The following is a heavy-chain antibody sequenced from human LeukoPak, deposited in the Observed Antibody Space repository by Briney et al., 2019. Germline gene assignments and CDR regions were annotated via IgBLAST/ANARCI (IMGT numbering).Heavy chain of an antibody. CDR1: GFTLSDYG. V-gene: IGHV3-23*01. Sequence: PGGSLRLSCAASGFTLSDYGMCWVRQAPGKGLEWVAGISTSDSTYYADSVKGRSTISRDDSKNTLYLQVDSLRAEDTAVYYCATGTHPYLLDYWGQGTLVTVSS. D-gene: IGHD1-14*01. J-gene: IGHJ4*02. CDR2: ISTSDST. CDR3: ATGTHPYLLDY.